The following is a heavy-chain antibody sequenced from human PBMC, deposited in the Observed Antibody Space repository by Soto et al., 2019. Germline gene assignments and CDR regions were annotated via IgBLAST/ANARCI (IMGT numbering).Heavy chain of an antibody. D-gene: IGHD2-15*01. Sequence: QVQLVQSGAEVKKPGASVKISCKASGYTFTRYTMNWVRQAPGQRLEWMGWINPDNGNTKSSQKFQDRVIITRDTPALTAYMDLSSLRSEDTAVYYCARGIATGQLDPWGQGTLVTVSS. J-gene: IGHJ5*02. V-gene: IGHV1-3*01. CDR2: INPDNGNT. CDR3: ARGIATGQLDP. CDR1: GYTFTRYT.